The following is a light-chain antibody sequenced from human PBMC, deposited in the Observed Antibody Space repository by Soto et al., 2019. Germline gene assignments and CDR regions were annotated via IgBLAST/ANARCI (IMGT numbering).Light chain of an antibody. CDR3: TSYASNTVV. J-gene: IGLJ2*01. V-gene: IGLV2-14*01. CDR1: SRDVGGYNY. CDR2: EVS. Sequence: QSALTQPASVSGSPGQSITISCTGTSRDVGGYNYVSWYQQHPGKAPKLVIYEVSNRPSGVSNRFSGSKSGNTASLTISGLQAEDEAHYYCTSYASNTVVFGGGTMLTVL.